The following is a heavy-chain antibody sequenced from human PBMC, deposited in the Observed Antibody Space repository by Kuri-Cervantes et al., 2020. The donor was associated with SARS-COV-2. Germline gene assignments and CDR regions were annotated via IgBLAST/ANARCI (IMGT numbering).Heavy chain of an antibody. V-gene: IGHV3-53*01. Sequence: GESLKISCAASGFTVSSNYMTWVRQAPGKGLEWVSVIYSGGTTYYADSVKGRFTISSDNFKNILYLEMNSLRAEDTAVYYCARPSSTDYGMDVWGQGTTVTVSS. CDR1: GFTVSSNY. CDR3: ARPSSTDYGMDV. J-gene: IGHJ6*01. D-gene: IGHD6-6*01. CDR2: IYSGGTT.